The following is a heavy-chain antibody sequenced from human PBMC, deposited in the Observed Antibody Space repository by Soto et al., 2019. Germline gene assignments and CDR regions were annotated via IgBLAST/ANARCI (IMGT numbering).Heavy chain of an antibody. J-gene: IGHJ5*02. CDR2: ISAYNGNT. V-gene: IGHV1-18*01. D-gene: IGHD3-3*01. CDR3: ARLRFLEWLEGDDP. CDR1: GYTFTSYG. Sequence: GASVKVSCKASGYTFTSYGISWVRQAPGQGLEWMGWISAYNGNTNYAQKLQGRVTMTTDTSTSTAYMELRSLRSDDTAVYYCARLRFLEWLEGDDPWGQGTLVTVSS.